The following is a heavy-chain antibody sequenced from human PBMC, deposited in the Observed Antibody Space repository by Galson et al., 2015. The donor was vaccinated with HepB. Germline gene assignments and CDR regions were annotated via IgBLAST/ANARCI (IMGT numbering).Heavy chain of an antibody. CDR2: IYYSGST. J-gene: IGHJ4*02. CDR3: ARSVRWGILSGYYFDY. D-gene: IGHD2-8*02. CDR1: GGSISSYY. V-gene: IGHV4-59*01. Sequence: SETLSLTCTVSGGSISSYYWSWIRQPPGKGLEWIGYIYYSGSTNYNPSLKSRVTISVDTSKNQFSLKLSSVTAADTAVYYCARSVRWGILSGYYFDYWGQGTLVTVSS.